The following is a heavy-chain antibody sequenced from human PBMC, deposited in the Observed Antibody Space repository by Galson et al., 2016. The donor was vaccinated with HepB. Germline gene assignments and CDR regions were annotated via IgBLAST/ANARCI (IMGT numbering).Heavy chain of an antibody. V-gene: IGHV3-21*04. CDR1: GFTFSSYS. Sequence: SLRLSCAASGFTFSSYSMNWVRQAPGKGLEWVSSISSVSSYIYYADSMKGRFTVSRDNAKNSLYLQMNSLRTDDTAIYYCAKPYTSGWLTSSDHWGQGTLVTVSS. D-gene: IGHD6-19*01. CDR3: AKPYTSGWLTSSDH. CDR2: ISSVSSYI. J-gene: IGHJ4*02.